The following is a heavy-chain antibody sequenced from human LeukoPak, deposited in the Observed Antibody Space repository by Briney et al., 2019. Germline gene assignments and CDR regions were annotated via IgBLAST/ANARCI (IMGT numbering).Heavy chain of an antibody. CDR2: ISSSSSYI. D-gene: IGHD1-26*01. CDR3: ARGRGSYSYFDY. Sequence: GGSLRLSCAASGFTFSSYSMNWVRQAPGKGLEWVSSISSSSSYIYYADSVKGRFTISRDNAKNLLYLQMNSLRAEDTAVYYCARGRGSYSYFDYWGQGTLVTVSS. CDR1: GFTFSSYS. J-gene: IGHJ4*02. V-gene: IGHV3-21*01.